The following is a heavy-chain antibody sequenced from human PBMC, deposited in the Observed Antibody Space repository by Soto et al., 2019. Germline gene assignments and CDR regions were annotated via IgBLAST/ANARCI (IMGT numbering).Heavy chain of an antibody. V-gene: IGHV4-31*03. D-gene: IGHD1-26*01. CDR2: IYYSGGT. J-gene: IGHJ4*02. CDR3: ARLRSVGAPTADY. Sequence: QVQLQESGPGLVRPSQPLSLTCTVSGGSISSGDYYWTWLRQHTGKGLEWIGYIYYSGGTFYNPSLKSRLTISLDTSNNQFSLNLSSVTAADTAVYYCARLRSVGAPTADYWGQGNLVTVSS. CDR1: GGSISSGDYY.